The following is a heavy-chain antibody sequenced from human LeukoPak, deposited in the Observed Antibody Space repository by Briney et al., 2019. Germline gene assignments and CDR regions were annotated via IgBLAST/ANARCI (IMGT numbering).Heavy chain of an antibody. V-gene: IGHV4-34*01. CDR1: GGSFSGYD. CDR3: ARGPLEDAPLFAFDI. Sequence: PSETLSLTCAVYGGSFSGYDWSWIRQPPGKGLEWIGEINHSGSTNYNPSLKSRVTISVDTSKNQFSLKLSSVTAADTAVYYCARGPLEDAPLFAFDIWGQGTMVTVSS. D-gene: IGHD3-3*01. CDR2: INHSGST. J-gene: IGHJ3*02.